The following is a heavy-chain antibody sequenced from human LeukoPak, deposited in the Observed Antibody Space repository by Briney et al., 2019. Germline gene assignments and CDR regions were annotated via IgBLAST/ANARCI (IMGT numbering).Heavy chain of an antibody. CDR2: IIPIFGTA. CDR3: ARDRGFRSGYLDY. CDR1: GGTFSSYA. V-gene: IGHV1-69*05. Sequence: GASVKVSFKASGGTFSSYAISWVRQAPGQGLEWMGGIIPIFGTANYAQKFQGRVTITTDESTSTAYMELSSLRSEDTAVYYCARDRGFRSGYLDYWGQGTLVTVSS. D-gene: IGHD3-3*01. J-gene: IGHJ4*02.